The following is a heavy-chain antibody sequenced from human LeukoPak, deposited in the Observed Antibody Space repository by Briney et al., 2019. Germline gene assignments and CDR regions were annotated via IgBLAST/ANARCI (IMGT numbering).Heavy chain of an antibody. D-gene: IGHD4-17*01. Sequence: PGGSLRLSCAASGFTFTHFGMHWVRQAPGRGLEWVAFINYDGSDKYYTDSVKGRFTISRDNSKNTLYLQMYSMRTEDTAVYYCARDGPAPSMTTVTSNYWGQGTLVTVSS. V-gene: IGHV3-30*02. CDR2: INYDGSDK. CDR3: ARDGPAPSMTTVTSNY. CDR1: GFTFTHFG. J-gene: IGHJ4*02.